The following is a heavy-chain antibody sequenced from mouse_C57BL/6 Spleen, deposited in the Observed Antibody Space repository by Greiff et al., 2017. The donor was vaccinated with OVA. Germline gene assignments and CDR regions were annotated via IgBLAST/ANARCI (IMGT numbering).Heavy chain of an antibody. Sequence: VQLQQPGAELVKPGASVKLSCKASGYTFTSYWMHWVKQRPGQGLEWIGMIHPNRGSTTYTEKFKSKATLTVDNASSTAYMQLSSLTSEDAAVDYCARAGYYGSRRAYWGQGTLVTVSA. J-gene: IGHJ3*01. V-gene: IGHV1-64*01. CDR3: ARAGYYGSRRAY. D-gene: IGHD1-1*01. CDR2: IHPNRGST. CDR1: GYTFTSYW.